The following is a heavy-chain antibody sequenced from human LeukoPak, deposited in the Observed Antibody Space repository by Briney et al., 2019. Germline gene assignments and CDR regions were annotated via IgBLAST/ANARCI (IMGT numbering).Heavy chain of an antibody. CDR3: ARYNGGSYKAYDF. Sequence: GGSLRLSCAASGITFSRSWMSWVRQAPGKGLEWVAFIKEDGGEIFYVDSVKGRFTISRDNAENFLYLQTNSLRAEDTAVYYCARYNGGSYKAYDFWGQGTLVTVSS. J-gene: IGHJ4*02. CDR1: GITFSRSW. D-gene: IGHD1-26*01. CDR2: IKEDGGEI. V-gene: IGHV3-7*04.